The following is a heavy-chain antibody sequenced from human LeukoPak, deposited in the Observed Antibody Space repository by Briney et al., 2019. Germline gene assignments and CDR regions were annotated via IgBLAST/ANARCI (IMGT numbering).Heavy chain of an antibody. D-gene: IGHD2-2*02. CDR1: GFTFNTYA. J-gene: IGHJ1*01. V-gene: IGHV3-64*01. CDR2: ISSDGDAT. Sequence: TGGSLRLSCAASGFTFNTYAMQWVRQAPGEGLEYVSGISSDGDATYYANSVKERFIISRDNSRNILYLQMGSLRAEDMAVYYCARADCSSSSCYTVAHWGQGTLVTVSS. CDR3: ARADCSSSSCYTVAH.